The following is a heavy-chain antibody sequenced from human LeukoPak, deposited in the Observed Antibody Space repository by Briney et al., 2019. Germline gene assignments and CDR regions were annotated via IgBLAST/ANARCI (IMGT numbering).Heavy chain of an antibody. V-gene: IGHV4-59*01. Sequence: SETLSLTCTVSGGSISSYYWSWIRQPPGKGLEWIGYIYYSGSTTYNPSLKSRVTISVDTSKNQFSLKLSSVTAADTAVYYCARVGYGSGSYTEAFDYWGQGTLVTVSS. CDR2: IYYSGST. J-gene: IGHJ4*02. CDR3: ARVGYGSGSYTEAFDY. D-gene: IGHD3-10*01. CDR1: GGSISSYY.